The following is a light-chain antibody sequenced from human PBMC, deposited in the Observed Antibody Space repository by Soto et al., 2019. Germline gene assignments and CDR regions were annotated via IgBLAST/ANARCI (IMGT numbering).Light chain of an antibody. J-gene: IGKJ4*01. V-gene: IGKV3-15*01. CDR2: GAS. CDR3: QQYNKWPLT. Sequence: EIVRTQSPATLSVSPGERATLSCRASQSTYTNLAWYQHKPGQAPRLLIYGASTRATAIPARFSGSGSGTEFTLTISSLQSEDFAVYYCQQYNKWPLTFGGGTKVEIK. CDR1: QSTYTN.